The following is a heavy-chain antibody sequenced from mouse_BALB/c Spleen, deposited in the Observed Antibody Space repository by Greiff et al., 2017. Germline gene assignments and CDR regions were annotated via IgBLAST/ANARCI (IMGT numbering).Heavy chain of an antibody. Sequence: EVQGVESGGGLVKPGGSLKLSCAASGFTFSDYYMYWVRQTPEKRLEWVATISDGGSYTYYPDSVKGRFTISRDNAKNNLYLQMSSLKSEDTAMYYCARDEVNPFAYWGQGTLVTVSA. J-gene: IGHJ3*01. CDR2: ISDGGSYT. D-gene: IGHD2-1*01. CDR3: ARDEVNPFAY. CDR1: GFTFSDYY. V-gene: IGHV5-4*02.